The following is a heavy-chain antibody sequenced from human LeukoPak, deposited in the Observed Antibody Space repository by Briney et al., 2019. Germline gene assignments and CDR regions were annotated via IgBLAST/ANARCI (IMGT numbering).Heavy chain of an antibody. CDR1: GGSISSYY. Sequence: PSETLSLTCTVSGGSISSYYWSWIRQPAGKGLEWIGRIYTSGSSKYNPSLTSRVTMSVDTSKNQFSLKLRSVTAADTAVYYCGRESSGWFFDYWGQGTLVTVSS. J-gene: IGHJ4*02. D-gene: IGHD6-19*01. CDR3: GRESSGWFFDY. CDR2: IYTSGSS. V-gene: IGHV4-4*07.